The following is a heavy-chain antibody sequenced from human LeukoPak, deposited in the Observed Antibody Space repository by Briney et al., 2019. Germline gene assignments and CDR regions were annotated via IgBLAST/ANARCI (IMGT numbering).Heavy chain of an antibody. J-gene: IGHJ4*02. CDR3: ARNGRVRRVVKDLFEY. V-gene: IGHV1-18*01. Sequence: ASVNVFCKTSGYTFTDYDITWVRQAPGQGLEWMGRVSPYNGNTYYSPRFQDRVIITEDTSTGTAYMDLRDLRTEDTAMYYCARNGRVRRVVKDLFEYWGQGTLVAVSS. D-gene: IGHD3-10*01. CDR1: GYTFTDYD. CDR2: VSPYNGNT.